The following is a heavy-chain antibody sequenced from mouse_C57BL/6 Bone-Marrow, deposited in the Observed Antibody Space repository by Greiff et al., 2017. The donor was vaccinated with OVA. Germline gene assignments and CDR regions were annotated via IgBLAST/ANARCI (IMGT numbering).Heavy chain of an antibody. V-gene: IGHV14-3*01. CDR1: GFYIKNTY. CDR2: IDPANGNT. CDR3: ARVWDDYEAWFAY. J-gene: IGHJ3*01. D-gene: IGHD2-4*01. Sequence: VQLQQSVAELVRPGASVKLSCTASGFYIKNTYMHWVKQRPEQGLEWIGRIDPANGNTKYAPKFKGKATITADTSSNTAYLQLSSLTSEDTAIYYCARVWDDYEAWFAYWGQGTLVTVSA.